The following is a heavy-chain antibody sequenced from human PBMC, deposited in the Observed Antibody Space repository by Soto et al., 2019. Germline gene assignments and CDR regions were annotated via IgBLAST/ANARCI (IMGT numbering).Heavy chain of an antibody. CDR1: GFTFSSYG. J-gene: IGHJ5*02. CDR3: AKGYSYAVCAS. CDR2: ISYDGSKK. D-gene: IGHD5-18*01. V-gene: IGHV3-30*18. Sequence: QVQLVESGGGVVQPGRSLRLSCAASGFTFSSYGMHWVRQAPGKGLEWVAVISYDGSKKYYADSVKGRFTISRDNSKNRRYREINSLRAEDTAVYYCAKGYSYAVCASWGQGTLVTVSS.